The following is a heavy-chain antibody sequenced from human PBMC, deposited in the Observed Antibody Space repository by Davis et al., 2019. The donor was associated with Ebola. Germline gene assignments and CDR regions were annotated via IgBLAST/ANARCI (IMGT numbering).Heavy chain of an antibody. CDR3: ARVGTDLFDY. D-gene: IGHD6-13*01. CDR2: ISYDGSNK. V-gene: IGHV3-30*04. Sequence: GESLKISCAASGFTFSSYVMNWVRQAPGKGLEWVAVISYDGSNKYYADSVKGRLTISRDNSKNTLYLQMNSLRAEDTAVYYCARVGTDLFDYWGQGTLVTVSS. CDR1: GFTFSSYV. J-gene: IGHJ4*02.